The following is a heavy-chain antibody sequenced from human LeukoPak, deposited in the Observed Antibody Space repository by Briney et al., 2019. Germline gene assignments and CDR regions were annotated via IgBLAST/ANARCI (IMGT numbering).Heavy chain of an antibody. Sequence: PSETLSLTCAVYGGPSSTYYWTWIRQSPGKGLEWIGEVNHNKTTNYNPSLKSRVTISVDTSKNQFSLNLTSVTAADTAVYYCAHSSSSLPTDSWGQGTLVIVSS. V-gene: IGHV4-34*01. CDR3: AHSSSSLPTDS. CDR1: GGPSSTYY. D-gene: IGHD6-6*01. J-gene: IGHJ4*02. CDR2: VNHNKTT.